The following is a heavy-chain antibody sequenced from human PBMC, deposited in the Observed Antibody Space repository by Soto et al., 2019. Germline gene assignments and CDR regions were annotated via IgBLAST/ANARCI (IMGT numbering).Heavy chain of an antibody. CDR3: AREFCSGGNCYTYYFDP. CDR2: INTDGSNT. Sequence: GGSLRLSCAVSGSTFSNDWMHWVRHAPGKGLVWVSHINTDGSNTNYADSVKGRFTISRDNAKSTLFLQMNSLRDEDTAVYYCAREFCSGGNCYTYYFDPWGQGIPVTVSS. D-gene: IGHD2-15*01. V-gene: IGHV3-74*01. CDR1: GSTFSNDW. J-gene: IGHJ5*02.